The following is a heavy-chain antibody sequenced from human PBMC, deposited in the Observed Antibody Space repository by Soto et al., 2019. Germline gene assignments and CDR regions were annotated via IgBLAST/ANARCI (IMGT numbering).Heavy chain of an antibody. CDR2: IIPIFGTA. D-gene: IGHD4-17*01. CDR3: ARESPIYGDYGLAFDI. CDR1: GVTFSSYA. Sequence: QVQLVQSGAEVKKPWSSANVSCKASGVTFSSYAIILVRHAPGQGLDWKGGIIPIFGTANYAQKFQGRVTINADESTSTAYMELSSLRSEDTAVYYCARESPIYGDYGLAFDIWGQGTMVTVSS. J-gene: IGHJ3*02. V-gene: IGHV1-69*01.